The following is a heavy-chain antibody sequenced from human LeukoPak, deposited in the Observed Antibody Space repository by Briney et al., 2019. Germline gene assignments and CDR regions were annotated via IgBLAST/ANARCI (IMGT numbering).Heavy chain of an antibody. V-gene: IGHV1-3*01. CDR2: INAGNGNT. J-gene: IGHJ4*02. CDR3: ARDIGYGDHRFDY. Sequence: ASVKVSCKASGYTFTSYAMHWVRQAPGQRLEWMGWINAGNGNTKYSQKFQGRVTITRDTSASTAYMELSSLRSEDTAVYYCARDIGYGDHRFDYWGQGTLVTVSS. D-gene: IGHD4-17*01. CDR1: GYTFTSYA.